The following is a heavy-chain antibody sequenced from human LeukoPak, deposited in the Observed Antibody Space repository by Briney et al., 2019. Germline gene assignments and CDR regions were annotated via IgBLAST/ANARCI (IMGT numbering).Heavy chain of an antibody. V-gene: IGHV4-38-2*01. CDR1: GYSISSGYY. D-gene: IGHD2-2*01. Sequence: SETLSLTCAVSGYSISSGYYWGWIRPPPGKGLEWIGSIYHSGSTYYNPSLKSRVTISVDTSKNQFSLKLSSVTAADTAVYYCASLDCSSTSCSIRGYYWGQGTLVTVSS. J-gene: IGHJ4*02. CDR3: ASLDCSSTSCSIRGYY. CDR2: IYHSGST.